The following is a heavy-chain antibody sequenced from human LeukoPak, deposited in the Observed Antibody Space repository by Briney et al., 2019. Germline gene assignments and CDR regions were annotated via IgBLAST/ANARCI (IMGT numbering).Heavy chain of an antibody. CDR2: INTNTGNP. J-gene: IGHJ5*02. CDR3: ARNKGYSFGYDWFDP. D-gene: IGHD5-18*01. CDR1: GGTFSSYA. Sequence: APVKVSCKAAGGTFSSYAMNWVRQAPGQGLEWMGWINTNTGNPTYAQGFTGRFVFSLDTSVSTAYLQISSLKAEDTAVYYCARNKGYSFGYDWFDPWGQGTLVTVSS. V-gene: IGHV7-4-1*02.